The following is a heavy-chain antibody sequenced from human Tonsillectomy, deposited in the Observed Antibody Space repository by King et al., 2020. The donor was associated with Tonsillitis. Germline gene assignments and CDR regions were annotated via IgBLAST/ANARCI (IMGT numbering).Heavy chain of an antibody. CDR2: INPKSGGT. D-gene: IGHD1-26*01. Sequence: VQLVESGAEVKKPGASVKVSCKASGYTFTGYYMHWVRQAPGQGLECMGWINPKSGGTNYAQKFQGRVAMTRDTSISTAYMELSRLRSDDTAVYYCARSPFVGATSIDAFDIWGQGTMVTVSS. J-gene: IGHJ3*02. CDR1: GYTFTGYY. V-gene: IGHV1-2*02. CDR3: ARSPFVGATSIDAFDI.